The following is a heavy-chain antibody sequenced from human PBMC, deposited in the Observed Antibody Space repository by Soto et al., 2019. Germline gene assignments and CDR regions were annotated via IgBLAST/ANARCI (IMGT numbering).Heavy chain of an antibody. Sequence: QITLKESGPTLVKPIQTLTLTCTFSGFSLSTSGVGVGWIRQPPGKALEWLALIYWDDDKRYSPSLKSRLTITKDTSKNQVVLTMTNMDPVDTATYYCARYYGSGSYFDYWGQGTLVTVSS. CDR1: GFSLSTSGVG. D-gene: IGHD3-10*01. V-gene: IGHV2-5*02. CDR3: ARYYGSGSYFDY. J-gene: IGHJ4*02. CDR2: IYWDDDK.